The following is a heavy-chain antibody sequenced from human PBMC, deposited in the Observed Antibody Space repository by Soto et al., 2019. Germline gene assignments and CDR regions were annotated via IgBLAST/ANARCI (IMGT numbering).Heavy chain of an antibody. D-gene: IGHD6-13*01. CDR3: ATFLGRGYGIKPDY. Sequence: ASAKVSCKVSGYTLTELSMHWVRQAPGKGLEWMGGFDPEDGETIYAQKFQGRVTMTEDTSTDTAYMELSSLRSEDTAVYYCATFLGRGYGIKPDYWGQGTLVTVSS. V-gene: IGHV1-24*01. CDR1: GYTLTELS. CDR2: FDPEDGET. J-gene: IGHJ4*02.